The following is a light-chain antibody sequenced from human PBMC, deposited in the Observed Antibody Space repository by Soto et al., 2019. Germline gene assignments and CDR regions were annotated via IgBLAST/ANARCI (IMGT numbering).Light chain of an antibody. CDR2: DAS. V-gene: IGKV3-11*01. CDR3: QQRCNCPPKLT. Sequence: IALTQSSAGLSWSPGESATLSYWPNKSVSSYLANYQQEPAQAPRLLIYDASNRDTGIPARFSGSGSGTDFTLTISSLEPDDFAVDCCQQRCNCPPKLTCGGVTKVDIK. J-gene: IGKJ4*01. CDR1: KSVSSY.